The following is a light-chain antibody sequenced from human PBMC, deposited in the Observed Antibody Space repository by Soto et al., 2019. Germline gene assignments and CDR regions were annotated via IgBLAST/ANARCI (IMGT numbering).Light chain of an antibody. J-gene: IGKJ1*01. Sequence: DIQMTQSPSTLSASVGDRVTITCRVSQSISSWLAWYQQKPGKAPKLLIYKASNLESGVPSRFSGSGSGTEFTLTISSLQPDDFAIYYCQQYDTYTTFGQGTKVEIK. CDR2: KAS. CDR1: QSISSW. V-gene: IGKV1-5*03. CDR3: QQYDTYTT.